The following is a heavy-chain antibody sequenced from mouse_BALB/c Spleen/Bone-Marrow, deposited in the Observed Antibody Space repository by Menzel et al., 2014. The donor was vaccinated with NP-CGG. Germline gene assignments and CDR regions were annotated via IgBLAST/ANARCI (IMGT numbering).Heavy chain of an antibody. V-gene: IGHV1-69*02. Sequence: QVQLKQSGAELVKPGAPVKLSCKASGYTFTSYWMNWVKQRPGRGLERIGRIDPSDSETHYNQKFKDKATLTVDKSSSTAYIQLSSLTSEDSAVYYCARNWVYFDYWGQGTTLTVSS. J-gene: IGHJ2*01. CDR1: GYTFTSYW. CDR3: ARNWVYFDY. D-gene: IGHD4-1*01. CDR2: IDPSDSET.